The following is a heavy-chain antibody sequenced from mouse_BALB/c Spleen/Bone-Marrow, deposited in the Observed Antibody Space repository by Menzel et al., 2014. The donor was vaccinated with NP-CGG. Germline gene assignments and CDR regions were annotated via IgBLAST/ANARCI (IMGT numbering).Heavy chain of an antibody. D-gene: IGHD2-4*01. V-gene: IGHV5-9-2*01. J-gene: IGHJ3*01. CDR1: GFTFSNYG. Sequence: DVKLVESGGGLVKSGGSLKLSCAASGFTFSNYGMSWVRQTPEKRLEWVATISGGGSSTFYPDSVKGRFTISRDNAKNDLYLQLSSLRSENTALYYCARHAYYDQTEVSFVYWGQGTLVSVSA. CDR3: ARHAYYDQTEVSFVY. CDR2: ISGGGSST.